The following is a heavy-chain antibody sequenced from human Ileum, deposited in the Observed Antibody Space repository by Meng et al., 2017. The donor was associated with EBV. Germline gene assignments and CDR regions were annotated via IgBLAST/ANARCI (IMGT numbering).Heavy chain of an antibody. V-gene: IGHV6-1*01. J-gene: IGHJ5*02. CDR2: TYRRSRWYY. Sequence: QLPLQEPGPGLLQPPQSLSLSCVISGDSVSSDKTAWNWIRQSPSRGLEWLGRTYRRSRWYYDYALSVKSRINISPDTSKNQVSLQLNSVTDEDTGIYYCATSRIAKFDRWGQGTLVTVSS. CDR3: ATSRIAKFDR. CDR1: GDSVSSDKTA.